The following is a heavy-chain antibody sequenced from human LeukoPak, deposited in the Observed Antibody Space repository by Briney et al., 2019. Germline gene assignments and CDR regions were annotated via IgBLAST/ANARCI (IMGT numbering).Heavy chain of an antibody. Sequence: SVKVSCKASGGTFSSYAISWVRQAPGQGLEWMGGIIPILGTANYAQKFQGRVTITTDESTSTAYMELSSLRSEDTAVYYCARAITYYYDSSGYCFDYWGQGTLVTVSS. V-gene: IGHV1-69*05. J-gene: IGHJ4*02. CDR3: ARAITYYYDSSGYCFDY. CDR2: IIPILGTA. D-gene: IGHD3-22*01. CDR1: GGTFSSYA.